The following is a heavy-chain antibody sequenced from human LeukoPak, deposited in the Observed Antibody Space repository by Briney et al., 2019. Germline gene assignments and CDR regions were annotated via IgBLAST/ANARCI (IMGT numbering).Heavy chain of an antibody. CDR2: ISSGSSTI. J-gene: IGHJ5*02. CDR1: GFTFSSYS. Sequence: SGGSLRHSCAASGFTFSSYSMNWVRQAPGKGLEWVSYISSGSSTIYYADSVKGRFTISRDNAKNSLYLQMNSLKAEDTAVYYCARAGCSSTSCYWWFDPWGQGTLVTVSS. D-gene: IGHD2-2*01. CDR3: ARAGCSSTSCYWWFDP. V-gene: IGHV3-48*01.